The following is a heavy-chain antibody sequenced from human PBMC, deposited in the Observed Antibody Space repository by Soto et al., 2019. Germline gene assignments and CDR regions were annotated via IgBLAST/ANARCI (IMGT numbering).Heavy chain of an antibody. CDR2: IFNSGTP. CDR1: GDSFSSGDYF. D-gene: IGHD3-22*01. J-gene: IGHJ3*02. Sequence: QVQLQESGPGLLKPSQTLSLTCTVSGDSFSSGDYFWSWIRQPPGKGLEWIGYIFNSGTPYYNPSLRSRVSISIDTSKNHFSLNLNSVTAADTAVYYGARDTSKDNDYYAGAAFDIWGQGTMVTVSS. V-gene: IGHV4-30-4*01. CDR3: ARDTSKDNDYYAGAAFDI.